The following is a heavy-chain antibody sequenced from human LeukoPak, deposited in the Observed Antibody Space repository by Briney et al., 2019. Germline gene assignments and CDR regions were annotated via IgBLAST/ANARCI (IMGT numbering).Heavy chain of an antibody. CDR3: ARERVAARPYFDY. Sequence: SETLSLTCTVSGGSISSGSYYWSWIRQPAGKGLEWIGRIYTSGSTNYNPSLKSRVTISVDTSKNQFSLKLSSVTAADTAVYYCARERVAARPYFDYWGQGTLVTVSS. J-gene: IGHJ4*02. CDR2: IYTSGST. CDR1: GGSISSGSYY. V-gene: IGHV4-61*02. D-gene: IGHD6-6*01.